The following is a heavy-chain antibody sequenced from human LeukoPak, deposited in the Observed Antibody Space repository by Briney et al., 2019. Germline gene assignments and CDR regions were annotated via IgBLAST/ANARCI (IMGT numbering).Heavy chain of an antibody. CDR3: ARHESGANWFDP. V-gene: IGHV4-59*08. D-gene: IGHD7-27*01. J-gene: IGHJ5*02. CDR2: IYYSVST. CDR1: GGSISTYY. Sequence: SETLSLTCTVSGGSISTYYWGWIRQPPGKGLEWIGYIYYSVSTNYNPSLKSRVTISVDTSKNQFSLKLSSVTAADTAVYYCARHESGANWFDPWGQGTLVTVSS.